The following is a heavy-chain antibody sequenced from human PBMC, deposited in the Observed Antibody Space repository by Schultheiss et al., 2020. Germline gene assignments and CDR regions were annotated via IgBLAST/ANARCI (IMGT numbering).Heavy chain of an antibody. CDR2: TYYRSKWYN. CDR3: AREIARWELLSYYYYYYMDV. V-gene: IGHV6-1*01. J-gene: IGHJ6*03. D-gene: IGHD1-26*01. CDR1: GDSVSSNSAA. Sequence: SQPLSLTCAISGDSVSSNSAAWNWIRQSPSRGLEWLGRTYYRSKWYNDYAVSVKSRITINPDTSKNQFSLQLNSVTPEDTAVYYCAREIARWELLSYYYYYYMDVWGKGTTVTVSS.